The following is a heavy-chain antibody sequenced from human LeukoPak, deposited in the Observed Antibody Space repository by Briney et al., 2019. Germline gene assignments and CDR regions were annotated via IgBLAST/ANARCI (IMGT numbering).Heavy chain of an antibody. V-gene: IGHV4-59*01. CDR3: ARVDPDYVPYYYYGMDV. J-gene: IGHJ6*02. D-gene: IGHD4-17*01. Sequence: SETLSLTCTVSGGSISSYYWSWIRQPPGKGLEWIGYIYYSGSTNYNPSPKSRVTISVDTSKNQFSLKLSSVTAADTAVYYCARVDPDYVPYYYYGMDVWGQGTTVTVSS. CDR1: GGSISSYY. CDR2: IYYSGST.